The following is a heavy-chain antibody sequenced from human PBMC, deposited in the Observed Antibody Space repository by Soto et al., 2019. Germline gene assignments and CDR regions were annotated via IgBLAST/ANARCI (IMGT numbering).Heavy chain of an antibody. CDR1: GFTFSSYS. J-gene: IGHJ4*02. D-gene: IGHD6-13*01. V-gene: IGHV3-66*01. Sequence: PGGSLRLSCAASGFTFSSYSMNWVRQAPGKGLEWVSVIYSGVSTYYADPVKGRFTISRDNSKNTLYLQMNSLRVEDTALYYCAKADYSYSWAPGDYWGQGTLVTVSS. CDR2: IYSGVST. CDR3: AKADYSYSWAPGDY.